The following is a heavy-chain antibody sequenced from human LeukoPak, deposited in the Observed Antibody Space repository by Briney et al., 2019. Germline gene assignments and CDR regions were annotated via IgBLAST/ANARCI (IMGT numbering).Heavy chain of an antibody. V-gene: IGHV3-9*01. Sequence: GGSLRLSCAASGFTFDDYAMHWVRQAPGKGLEWVSGISWNSGNIGYADSVKGRFTISRDNAKNSLYLHMNGLRAEDTALYYCAKEGHGSGSYDKSGFQHWGQGTLVTVSS. J-gene: IGHJ1*01. CDR2: ISWNSGNI. CDR1: GFTFDDYA. CDR3: AKEGHGSGSYDKSGFQH. D-gene: IGHD3-10*01.